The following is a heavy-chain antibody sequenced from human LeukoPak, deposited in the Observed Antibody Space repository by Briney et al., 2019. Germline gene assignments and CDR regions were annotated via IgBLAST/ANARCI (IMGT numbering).Heavy chain of an antibody. D-gene: IGHD4-23*01. CDR1: GVAVSSNF. Sequence: PGGSLRLSCVASGVAVSSNFISWLRQAPGKGLAWVSLVHGCDTTQYADSVKGRFTSSRDNSKNMVYLQMNSLRPEDTAVYYCARDVDNPMLGGAFDLWGQGKMVTVSS. CDR2: VHGCDTT. J-gene: IGHJ3*01. V-gene: IGHV3-66*03. CDR3: ARDVDNPMLGGAFDL.